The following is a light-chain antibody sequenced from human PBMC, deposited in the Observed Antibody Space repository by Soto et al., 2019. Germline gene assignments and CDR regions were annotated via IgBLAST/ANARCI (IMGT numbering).Light chain of an antibody. Sequence: DIQVTQTPSTLSASVGDRVTITCRASQTSTTWLAWYQQKPGKAPKLLIYDASSLESGVPVRFSGGGSGTEFTLTISSLQRDDFATYYCQQYYNYWRFGQGTKV. CDR1: QTSTTW. J-gene: IGKJ1*01. CDR2: DAS. CDR3: QQYYNYWR. V-gene: IGKV1-5*01.